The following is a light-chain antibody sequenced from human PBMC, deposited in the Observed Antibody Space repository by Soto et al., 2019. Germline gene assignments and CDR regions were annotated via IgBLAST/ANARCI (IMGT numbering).Light chain of an antibody. CDR2: DAS. V-gene: IGKV1-5*01. J-gene: IGKJ2*02. CDR1: QSISSW. Sequence: DIQMTQSPSTLSASVGDRVTITCRASQSISSWLAWYLQRPGKAPRLLIYDASSLESGVPSRFSGSGSGTEFTLTISSLQPDDFATYYCQQYKSYPCTFGQGTKLEIK. CDR3: QQYKSYPCT.